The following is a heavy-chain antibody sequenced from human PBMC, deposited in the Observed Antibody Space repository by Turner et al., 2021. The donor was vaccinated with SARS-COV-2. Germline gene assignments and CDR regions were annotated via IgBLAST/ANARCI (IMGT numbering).Heavy chain of an antibody. CDR2: IYSGDST. J-gene: IGHJ2*01. CDR1: GFTVSSNY. V-gene: IGHV3-66*01. CDR3: ARDLSDYWYFDL. Sequence: EVQLVESGGGLVRPGGSLRLTCAASGFTVSSNYMSWVRQAPGKGLWWVSVIYSGDSTYYADSVKCRFTISRVNSKNTLYLQMNGLRAEDTAMFDCARDLSDYWYFDLWGRGTLVTVSS.